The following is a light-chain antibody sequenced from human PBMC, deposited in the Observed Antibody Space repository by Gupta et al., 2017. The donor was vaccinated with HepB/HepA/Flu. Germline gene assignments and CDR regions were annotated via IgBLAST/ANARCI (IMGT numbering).Light chain of an antibody. V-gene: IGLV3-21*04. CDR2: YDS. Sequence: SSVLTQPPSVSVAPGKTTRITCGGNNIGSKSVHWYQQNPGQAPVLVIYYDSDRPSGSPERFSGSNSGNTATLTISRVEAGEEADYYCQVWDSSSDPRVVFGGGTKLTVL. J-gene: IGLJ2*01. CDR3: QVWDSSSDPRVV. CDR1: NIGSKS.